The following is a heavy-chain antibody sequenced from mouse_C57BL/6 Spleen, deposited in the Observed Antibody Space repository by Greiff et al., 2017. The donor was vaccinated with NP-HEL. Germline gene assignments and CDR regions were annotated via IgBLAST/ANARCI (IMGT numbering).Heavy chain of an antibody. V-gene: IGHV5-4*03. Sequence: EVKLQESGGGLVKPGGSLKLSCAASGFTFSSYAMSWVRQTPEKRLEWVATISDGGSYTYYPDNVKGRFTISRDNAKNNLYLQMSHLKSEDTAMYYCARARDYGNSFAYWGQGTLVTVSA. CDR3: ARARDYGNSFAY. J-gene: IGHJ3*01. CDR1: GFTFSSYA. CDR2: ISDGGSYT. D-gene: IGHD2-1*01.